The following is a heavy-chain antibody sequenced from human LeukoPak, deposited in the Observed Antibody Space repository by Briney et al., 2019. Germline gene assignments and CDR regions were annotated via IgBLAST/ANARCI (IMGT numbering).Heavy chain of an antibody. CDR3: ARDRRNGGNPNAFDI. CDR1: GGTFSSYA. CDR2: IIPIFGTA. D-gene: IGHD4-23*01. J-gene: IGHJ3*02. V-gene: IGHV1-69*13. Sequence: SVKVSCKASGGTFSSYAISWVRQAPGQGLEWMGGIIPIFGTANYAQKFQGRVTITADESSSTAYMELSSLRSEDTAVYYCARDRRNGGNPNAFDIWGQGTMVTVSS.